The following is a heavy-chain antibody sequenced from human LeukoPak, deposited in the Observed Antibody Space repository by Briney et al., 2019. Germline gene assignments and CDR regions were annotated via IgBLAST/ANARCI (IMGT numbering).Heavy chain of an antibody. Sequence: GGSLRLSCAASGFTFSNYGMHWVRQAPGKGLEWMTTIWYDGNNKYYADSVKGRFSISRDNSKNTLYLQMNSLRAEDTAVYYCARSSGYSYGYEKFDYWGQGTLVTVSS. CDR3: ARSSGYSYGYEKFDY. CDR2: IWYDGNNK. J-gene: IGHJ4*02. V-gene: IGHV3-33*01. D-gene: IGHD5-18*01. CDR1: GFTFSNYG.